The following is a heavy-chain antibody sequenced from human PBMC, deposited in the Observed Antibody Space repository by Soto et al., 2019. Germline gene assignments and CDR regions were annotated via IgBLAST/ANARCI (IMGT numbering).Heavy chain of an antibody. CDR2: IKQDGSEK. V-gene: IGHV3-7*03. CDR3: TREGYTSGCDY. D-gene: IGHD6-19*01. CDR1: GFSFNAYW. J-gene: IGHJ4*02. Sequence: PGGSLRLSCAASGFSFNAYWMSWVRQAPGKGLEWVANIKQDGSEKYYVDSVKGRFTISRDNAKNSLDLQMNSLRAEDTAVYYCTREGYTSGCDYWGQGILVTVSS.